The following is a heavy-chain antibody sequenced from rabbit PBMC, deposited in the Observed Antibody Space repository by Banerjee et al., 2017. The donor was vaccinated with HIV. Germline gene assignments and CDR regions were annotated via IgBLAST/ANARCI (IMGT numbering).Heavy chain of an antibody. CDR3: GRDRDGDAGYGSLAL. CDR2: IYTGSGST. CDR1: GFSFSSTYW. V-gene: IGHV1S45*01. D-gene: IGHD6-1*01. Sequence: QEQLEESGGDLVKPEGSLTLTCTASGFSFSSTYWMGWVRQAPGKGLEWFGCIYTGSGSTYYANWAKGRFTISKTSSTTVTPQMTSLTAADTASYFCGRDRDGDAGYGSLALWGPGTLVTVS. J-gene: IGHJ4*01.